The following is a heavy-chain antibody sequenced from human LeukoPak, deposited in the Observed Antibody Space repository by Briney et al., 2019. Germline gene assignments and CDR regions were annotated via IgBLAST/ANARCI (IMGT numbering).Heavy chain of an antibody. CDR3: ARLSLHCSGGSCYRGAFDS. CDR2: IYTSGST. J-gene: IGHJ4*02. Sequence: KSSETLSLACTVSGGSISSYYWSWIRQPAGKGLEWIGRIYTSGSTNYNPSLKSRVAISIDTSKNQFSLNLTSVTAADTAVYYCARLSLHCSGGSCYRGAFDSWGQGTLVTVSS. CDR1: GGSISSYY. D-gene: IGHD2-15*01. V-gene: IGHV4-4*07.